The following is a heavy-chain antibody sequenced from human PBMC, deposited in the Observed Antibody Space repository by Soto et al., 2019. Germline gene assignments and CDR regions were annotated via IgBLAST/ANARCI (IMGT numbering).Heavy chain of an antibody. D-gene: IGHD3-3*01. CDR3: ARPLLRFLEWSHFDY. CDR1: GCTFSSSA. V-gene: IGHV1-46*01. Sequence: GASGKVSCKSSGCTFSSSAISWVRQAPGQGLEWMGMIIPSGGTTSYAQKFQGRVTMTTDTSTSTVYMELSSLRSEDTAVYYCARPLLRFLEWSHFDYWGQGTLVTVSS. CDR2: IIPSGGTT. J-gene: IGHJ4*02.